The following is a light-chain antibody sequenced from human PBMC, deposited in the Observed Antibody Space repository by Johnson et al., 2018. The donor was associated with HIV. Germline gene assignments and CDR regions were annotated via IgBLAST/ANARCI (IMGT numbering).Light chain of an antibody. J-gene: IGLJ1*01. CDR3: GTWDSSLRPAF. CDR1: SSNIGNNY. V-gene: IGLV1-51*01. CDR2: DNN. Sequence: QSVLTQPPSVSAAPGQKVTISCSGSSSNIGNNYVSWYQQVPGAAPKLLIYDNNRRTSGIPDRFSGSKSGTSATLGITGLQTGDEADYYCGTWDSSLRPAFFGTGTKVTVL.